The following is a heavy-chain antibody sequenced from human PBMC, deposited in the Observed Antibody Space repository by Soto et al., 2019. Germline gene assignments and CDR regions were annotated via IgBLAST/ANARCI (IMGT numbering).Heavy chain of an antibody. Sequence: QVQLQESGPGLVKPSETLSLTCTVSGGSISSYYGGWIRQPPGKGLEWIGYIYYSGSTNFNPSLKSRVTISVDTSKNQFSLKLSSVTAADTAVYYCARRYGGAFDIWGQGTMVTVSS. CDR2: IYYSGST. CDR1: GGSISSYY. J-gene: IGHJ3*02. V-gene: IGHV4-59*08. CDR3: ARRYGGAFDI. D-gene: IGHD3-10*01.